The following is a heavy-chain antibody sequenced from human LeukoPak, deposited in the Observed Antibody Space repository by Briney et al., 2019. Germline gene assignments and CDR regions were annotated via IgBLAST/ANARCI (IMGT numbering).Heavy chain of an antibody. J-gene: IGHJ4*02. D-gene: IGHD4-17*01. V-gene: IGHV1-69*05. CDR2: IIPIFGTA. CDR1: GGTFSSYA. Sequence: SVKVSCKASGGTFSSYAISWVRQAPGQGLEWMGRIIPIFGTANYAQKFQGRVTITTDESTSTAYMELSSLRSEDTAVYYCASSYGDYEGYYFDYWGQGTLVTVSS. CDR3: ASSYGDYEGYYFDY.